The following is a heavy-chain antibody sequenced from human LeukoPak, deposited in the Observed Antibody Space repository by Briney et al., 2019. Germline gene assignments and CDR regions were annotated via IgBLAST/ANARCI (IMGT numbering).Heavy chain of an antibody. J-gene: IGHJ6*02. CDR3: AKHGYNAPGNYYYYGMDV. V-gene: IGHV3-66*04. Sequence: GGSLRLSCAASGFTVSSNYMSWVRQAPGKGLEWVSVIYSGGSTYYADSVKGRFTISRDNAKSSVYLQMDNLRAEDTAVYYCAKHGYNAPGNYYYYGMDVWGQGTAVTVSS. CDR1: GFTVSSNY. CDR2: IYSGGST. D-gene: IGHD5-24*01.